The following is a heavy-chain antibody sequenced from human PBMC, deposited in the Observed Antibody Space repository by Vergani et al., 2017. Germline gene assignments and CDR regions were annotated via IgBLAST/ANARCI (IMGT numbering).Heavy chain of an antibody. D-gene: IGHD3-3*01. J-gene: IGHJ4*02. CDR1: GGSISSSSYY. Sequence: QLQLQESGPGLVKPSETLSLTCTVSGGSISSSSYYWGWIRQPPGKGLEWIGSIYYSGSTYYNPSLKSRVTISVDTSKNQFSLKLSSVTAADTAVYYCARYPPRGIQSGLDWGQGTLVTVSS. CDR2: IYYSGST. V-gene: IGHV4-39*01. CDR3: ARYPPRGIQSGLD.